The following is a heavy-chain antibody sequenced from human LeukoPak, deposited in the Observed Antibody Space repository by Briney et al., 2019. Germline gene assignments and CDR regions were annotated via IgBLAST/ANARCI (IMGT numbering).Heavy chain of an antibody. CDR3: ARDRHVYYDILTGYASYFEY. CDR1: GFTFINYA. Sequence: GGSLRLSCAASGFTFINYAMSWVRQAPGKGREWVSSIGGSGVHIFYADSVKGRFTISRDNSKNTLYLQMNSLRPEDTAVYYCARDRHVYYDILTGYASYFEYWGQGALVTVSS. J-gene: IGHJ4*02. CDR2: IGGSGVHI. D-gene: IGHD3-9*01. V-gene: IGHV3-23*01.